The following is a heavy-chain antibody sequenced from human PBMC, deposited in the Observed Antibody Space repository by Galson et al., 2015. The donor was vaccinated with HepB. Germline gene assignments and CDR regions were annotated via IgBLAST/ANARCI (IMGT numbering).Heavy chain of an antibody. V-gene: IGHV3-33*01. CDR1: GFTFSSYG. CDR3: AREAVAAGFDY. D-gene: IGHD6-19*01. J-gene: IGHJ4*02. CDR2: IWYDGSNK. Sequence: LRLSCAASGFTFSSYGMHWVRQAPGKGLEWVAVIWYDGSNKYYADSVKGRFTISRDNSKNTLYLQMNSLRAEDTAVYYCAREAVAAGFDYWGQGTLVTVSS.